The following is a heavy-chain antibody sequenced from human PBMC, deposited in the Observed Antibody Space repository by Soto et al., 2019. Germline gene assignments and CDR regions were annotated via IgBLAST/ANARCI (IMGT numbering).Heavy chain of an antibody. D-gene: IGHD5-12*01. J-gene: IGHJ6*02. CDR3: AKDIVATMGHYYYYGMEV. Sequence: PGGSLRLSCAASGFTFSSYAMSWVRQAPGKGLEWVSAISGSGGSTYYADSVKGRFTISRDNSKNTLYLQMNGLRAEDTAVYYCAKDIVATMGHYYYYGMEVWGQGTKVTVSS. V-gene: IGHV3-23*01. CDR1: GFTFSSYA. CDR2: ISGSGGST.